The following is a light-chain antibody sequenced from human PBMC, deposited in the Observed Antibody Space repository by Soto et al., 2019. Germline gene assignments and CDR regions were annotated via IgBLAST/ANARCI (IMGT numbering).Light chain of an antibody. V-gene: IGKV3-15*01. Sequence: EMVLTQSPATLSVSPGERATLSCRASQSLSDNLAWYQQKPGQAPRLLIYGASTRATGIPARFSGSGSGTEFTLTISSLQSEDFAVYHCQHRGTFGQGNKVEIK. CDR1: QSLSDN. CDR2: GAS. J-gene: IGKJ1*01. CDR3: QHRGT.